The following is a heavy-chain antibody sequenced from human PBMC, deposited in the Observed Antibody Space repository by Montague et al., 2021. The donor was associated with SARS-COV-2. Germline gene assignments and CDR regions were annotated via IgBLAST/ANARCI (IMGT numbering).Heavy chain of an antibody. Sequence: SETLSLTCSVSGDSVNRNYWSWVRQPPGKGPEWLGYIFYSGSTYNPPLNSRVTMSLDTSKNHFSLNLISVTAADTAVYYCAKASRGYGGDFDSWGQGTLVIVSS. D-gene: IGHD4-23*01. CDR3: AKASRGYGGDFDS. CDR1: GDSVNRNY. CDR2: IFYSGST. J-gene: IGHJ4*02. V-gene: IGHV4-59*02.